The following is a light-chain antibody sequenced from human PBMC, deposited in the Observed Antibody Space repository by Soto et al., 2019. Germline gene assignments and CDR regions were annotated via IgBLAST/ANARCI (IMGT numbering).Light chain of an antibody. CDR2: EVS. CDR3: SSYAGTNNFDV. CDR1: SSDVGGYNY. V-gene: IGLV2-8*01. J-gene: IGLJ1*01. Sequence: QSVLTQPPSASGSPGQSVTISCTGTSSDVGGYNYVSWYQQHPGKAPQLMIYEVSKRPSGVPDRFSGSKSGNTASLTVSGLQAEDEADYYCSSYAGTNNFDVFGTGTKLTVL.